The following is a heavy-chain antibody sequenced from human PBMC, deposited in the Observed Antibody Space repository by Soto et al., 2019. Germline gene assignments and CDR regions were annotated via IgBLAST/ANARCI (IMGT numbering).Heavy chain of an antibody. CDR2: ISGGSSYT. CDR3: AKTRVADSGYYFDH. J-gene: IGHJ4*02. CDR1: GFSFGDSY. V-gene: IGHV3-11*05. Sequence: QVQLVESGGGLVKPGGSLRLSCAASGFSFGDSYMSWIRQSAGKGLEWLSYISGGSSYTKYAESVKGRFTISRDNARRSLFLQVNGLRADDTAIYYCAKTRVADSGYYFDHWGQGTIVTVSS. D-gene: IGHD3-10*01.